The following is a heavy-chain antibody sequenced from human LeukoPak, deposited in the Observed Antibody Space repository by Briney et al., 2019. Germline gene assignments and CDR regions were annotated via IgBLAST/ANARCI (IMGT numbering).Heavy chain of an antibody. J-gene: IGHJ3*02. CDR1: GGSISSGGYY. CDR2: IYYSGST. CDR3: ARAVSAAFDI. D-gene: IGHD3-16*01. V-gene: IGHV4-31*03. Sequence: SQTLSLTCTVSGGSISSGGYYWRWIRQHPGKGLEWIGYIYYSGSTYYNPSLKSRVTISVDTSKNQFSLKLSSVTAADTAVYYCARAVSAAFDIWGQGTMVTVSS.